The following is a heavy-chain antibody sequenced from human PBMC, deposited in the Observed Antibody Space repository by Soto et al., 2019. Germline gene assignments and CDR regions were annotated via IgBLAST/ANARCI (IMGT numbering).Heavy chain of an antibody. CDR1: GFTFSTYP. V-gene: IGHV3-23*01. D-gene: IGHD4-4*01. CDR3: VKHQVITASYYYYDMCV. J-gene: IGHJ6*02. Sequence: EAQLLESGGGLVQPGGSLRLSCAASGFTFSTYPMSWVRQAPGKGLEWVSGISGSGISTYYTDSAKGRFTISRDNSNNTVSLQMNSLRDEDTAVYYCVKHQVITASYYYYDMCVWGQGTTVTVS. CDR2: ISGSGIST.